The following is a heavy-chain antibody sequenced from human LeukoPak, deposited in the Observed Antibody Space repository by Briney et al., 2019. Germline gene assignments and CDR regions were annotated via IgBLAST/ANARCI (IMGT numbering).Heavy chain of an antibody. J-gene: IGHJ4*02. V-gene: IGHV3-23*01. Sequence: GGSLRLSCAASGFTVRSNYMTWVRQAPGKGLEWVSAISDSGDRTYYADSVKGRFTLSRDNSKNTLYLQMNSLRAEDTAVYYCAKDARRSSGWWFFDHWGQGTLVTVSS. CDR3: AKDARRSSGWWFFDH. D-gene: IGHD6-19*01. CDR1: GFTVRSNY. CDR2: ISDSGDRT.